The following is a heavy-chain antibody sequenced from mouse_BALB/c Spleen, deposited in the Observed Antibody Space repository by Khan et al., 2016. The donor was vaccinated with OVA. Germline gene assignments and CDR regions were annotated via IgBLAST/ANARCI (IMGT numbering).Heavy chain of an antibody. Sequence: EVQLQESGPELVKPGASVKISCKTSGYTFPEYTVHWVKQSLGKSLDWIGVINPKNGGTAYNQKFKGKATLTVDKSSSTAYMEFRSLTSEDSAVYYCARDAGRHWGQGTSVTVAS. V-gene: IGHV1-18*01. J-gene: IGHJ4*01. D-gene: IGHD3-3*01. CDR3: ARDAGRH. CDR2: INPKNGGT. CDR1: GYTFPEYT.